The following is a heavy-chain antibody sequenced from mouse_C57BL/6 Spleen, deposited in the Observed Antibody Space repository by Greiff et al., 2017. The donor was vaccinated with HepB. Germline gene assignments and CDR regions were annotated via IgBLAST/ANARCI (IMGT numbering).Heavy chain of an antibody. V-gene: IGHV1-81*01. D-gene: IGHD1-1*01. CDR1: GYTFTSYG. CDR3: ARGGYYYGSREAWFAY. Sequence: QVQLQQSGAELARPGASVKLSCKASGYTFTSYGISWVKQRTGQGLEWIGEIYPRSGNTYYNEKFKGKATLTADKSSSTAYMELRSLTSEDSAVYFCARGGYYYGSREAWFAYWGQGTLVTVSA. CDR2: IYPRSGNT. J-gene: IGHJ3*01.